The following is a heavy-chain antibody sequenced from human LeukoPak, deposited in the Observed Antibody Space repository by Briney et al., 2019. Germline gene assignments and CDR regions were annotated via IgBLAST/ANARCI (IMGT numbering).Heavy chain of an antibody. CDR3: TKDYRGTIAVAGIPDY. CDR2: ISGSNTRT. J-gene: IGHJ4*02. CDR1: GFTFSRYA. V-gene: IGHV3-23*01. Sequence: LSGGSLRLSCSASGFTFSRYAMIWVRQAPGKGLEWVSAISGSNTRTDYADSVKGRFTISRDNSKNTLYLQMNSLRSDDTAGYYCTKDYRGTIAVAGIPDYWGQGTLVTVSS. D-gene: IGHD6-19*01.